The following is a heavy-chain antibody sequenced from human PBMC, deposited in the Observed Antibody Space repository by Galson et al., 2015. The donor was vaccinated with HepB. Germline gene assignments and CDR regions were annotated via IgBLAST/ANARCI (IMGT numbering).Heavy chain of an antibody. Sequence: SLRLSCAASGFTFSDSALHWVRQASGKGLEWVGRIRSKANFYATAYAASVRGRFTISRDDSKKTAYLQMNSLQTEDTAVYYCARRSLRQKGAYGMDVWGQGTTVTVSS. CDR2: IRSKANFYAT. V-gene: IGHV3-73*01. D-gene: IGHD1-26*01. CDR3: ARRSLRQKGAYGMDV. CDR1: GFTFSDSA. J-gene: IGHJ6*02.